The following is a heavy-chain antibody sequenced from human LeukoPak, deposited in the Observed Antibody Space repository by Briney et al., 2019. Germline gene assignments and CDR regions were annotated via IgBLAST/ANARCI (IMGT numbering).Heavy chain of an antibody. CDR2: IKQDGSEK. J-gene: IGHJ4*02. CDR1: GFTFSSYW. Sequence: PGGSLRLSRAASGFTFSSYWMSWVRQAPGKGLEWVANIKQDGSEKYYVDSMKGRFTISRDNAKNSLYLQMNSLRPEDTAVYYCARTWIQLWPPDYWGQGALVTVSS. D-gene: IGHD5-18*01. CDR3: ARTWIQLWPPDY. V-gene: IGHV3-7*01.